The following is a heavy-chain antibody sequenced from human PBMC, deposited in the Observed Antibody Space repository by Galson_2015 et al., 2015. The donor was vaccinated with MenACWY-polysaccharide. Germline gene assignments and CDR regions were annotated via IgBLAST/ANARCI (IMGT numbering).Heavy chain of an antibody. D-gene: IGHD3-3*01. V-gene: IGHV3-23*01. Sequence: SLRLSCAASGFTFSSYAMSWVRQAPGKGLEWVSIISGSGDSTHYADSVKGRFTISRDNSKNTLYLQMNSLRAEDTAVYYCAKDSTDFWSVAGRFDHWGQGTLVTVSS. CDR3: AKDSTDFWSVAGRFDH. CDR2: ISGSGDST. CDR1: GFTFSSYA. J-gene: IGHJ5*02.